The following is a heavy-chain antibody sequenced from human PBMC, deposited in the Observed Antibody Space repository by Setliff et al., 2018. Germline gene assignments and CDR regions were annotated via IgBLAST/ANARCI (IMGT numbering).Heavy chain of an antibody. J-gene: IGHJ6*03. CDR3: AGYGYDGSQYQGGFYYMDV. D-gene: IGHD3-16*01. V-gene: IGHV4-59*11. CDR2: IFSSGST. Sequence: ASETLSLTCTVSGASIRSHYWSWLRQPPGKGLEWIGYIFSSGSTNNNPSLKSRVTISVATPKPQFYLELTSVTAADTAVYYCAGYGYDGSQYQGGFYYMDVWGKGTTVTVSS. CDR1: GASIRSHY.